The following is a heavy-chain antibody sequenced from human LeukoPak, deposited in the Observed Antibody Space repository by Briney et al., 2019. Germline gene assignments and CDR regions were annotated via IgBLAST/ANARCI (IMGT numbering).Heavy chain of an antibody. J-gene: IGHJ2*01. D-gene: IGHD2-21*01. V-gene: IGHV4-61*02. CDR3: ARLDLIWGYFDL. CDR2: VYSSGST. Sequence: SETLSLTCTVSGGSISSGSYYWSWIRQPAGKGLEWIGRVYSSGSTNYNPSLKSRVTISVDTSKNQFSLNLSSVTAADTAVYYCARLDLIWGYFDLWGRGSLVTVSS. CDR1: GGSISSGSYY.